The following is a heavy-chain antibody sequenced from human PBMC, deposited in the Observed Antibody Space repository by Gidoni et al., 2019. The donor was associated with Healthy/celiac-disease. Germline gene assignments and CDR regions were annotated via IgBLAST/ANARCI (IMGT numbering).Heavy chain of an antibody. D-gene: IGHD2-15*01. V-gene: IGHV3-53*01. CDR3: ARRWHEAYFDY. Sequence: EVQLVEYGGGLIQPGGSLRLACAAYGFTVSSNYMSWVRQAPGQGLEWVSVIYSGGSTSYAASVKGRFTISIDNPKITLYLQMTSLIAEDTAVYYCARRWHEAYFDYLVQGTLVTVSS. CDR2: IYSGGST. J-gene: IGHJ4*02. CDR1: GFTVSSNY.